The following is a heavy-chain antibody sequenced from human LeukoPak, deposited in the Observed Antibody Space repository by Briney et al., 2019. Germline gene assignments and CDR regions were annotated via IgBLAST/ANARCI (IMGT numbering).Heavy chain of an antibody. Sequence: ASVKVSCKASGYTFTSYAMHWVRQAPGQRLEWMGWINAGNGNTKYSQEFQGRVTITRDTSASTAYMELSSLRSEDTAVYYCARGLPYSSSWYAYFDYWGQGTLVTVSS. CDR1: GYTFTSYA. CDR3: ARGLPYSSSWYAYFDY. J-gene: IGHJ4*02. D-gene: IGHD6-13*01. V-gene: IGHV1-3*01. CDR2: INAGNGNT.